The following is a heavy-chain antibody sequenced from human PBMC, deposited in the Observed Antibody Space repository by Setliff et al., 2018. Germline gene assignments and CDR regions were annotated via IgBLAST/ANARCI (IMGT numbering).Heavy chain of an antibody. CDR2: IYTSGST. J-gene: IGHJ6*03. V-gene: IGHV4-4*08. CDR3: ARRGYGGNSGYYYYYMDV. D-gene: IGHD2-21*02. Sequence: SETLSLTCTVSGGSISSYYWSWIRQPPGKGLEWIGYIYTSGSTNYNPSLKSRVTISVDTSKNQFSLMLSSVTAADTAVYYCARRGYGGNSGYYYYYMDVWGKGTTVTVSS. CDR1: GGSISSYY.